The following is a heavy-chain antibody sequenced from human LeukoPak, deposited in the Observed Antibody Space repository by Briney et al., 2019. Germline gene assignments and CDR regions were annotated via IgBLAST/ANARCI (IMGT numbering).Heavy chain of an antibody. Sequence: GSLRLSCAASGFTFSNAWMSWVRQTPGEGLQWIGGIKHSGSTDFNPSLKSRVTMSIDTSKNQFSLKLTSVTAADTALYYCARGILGKGYFDLWGRDTLVTVSS. D-gene: IGHD3-3*01. CDR3: ARGILGKGYFDL. V-gene: IGHV4-34*01. CDR1: GFTFSNAW. CDR2: IKHSGST. J-gene: IGHJ2*01.